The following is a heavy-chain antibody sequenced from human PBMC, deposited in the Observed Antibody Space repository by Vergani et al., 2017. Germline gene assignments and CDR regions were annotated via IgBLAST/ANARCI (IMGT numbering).Heavy chain of an antibody. CDR3: ARHLAYCGGDCYPYYDGMDV. Sequence: QLQLQESGPGLVKPSETLSLTCTVSGGSISSSSYYWGWIRQPPGKGLGWIGSIYYSGSTYYNPSLKSRVTISVDTSKNQFSLKLSSVTAADTAVYYCARHLAYCGGDCYPYYDGMDVWGQGTTVTVSS. CDR2: IYYSGST. J-gene: IGHJ6*02. D-gene: IGHD2-21*02. V-gene: IGHV4-39*01. CDR1: GGSISSSSYY.